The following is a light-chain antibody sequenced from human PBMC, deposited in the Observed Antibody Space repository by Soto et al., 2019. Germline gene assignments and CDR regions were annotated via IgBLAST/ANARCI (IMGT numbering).Light chain of an antibody. CDR3: QQYNSYPIT. V-gene: IGKV1-5*03. J-gene: IGKJ5*01. CDR1: QSISSW. Sequence: IQMTQSPSTLSASVGDRFTTTCRASQSISSWLAWYQQKPGKVPKLLIYKASSLESGVPSRFSGSGSGTEFTLTISSLQPDDFATYYCQQYNSYPITFGQGTRLEIK. CDR2: KAS.